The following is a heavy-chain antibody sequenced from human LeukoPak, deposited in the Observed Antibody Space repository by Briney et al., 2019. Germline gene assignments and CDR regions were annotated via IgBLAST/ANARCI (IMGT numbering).Heavy chain of an antibody. J-gene: IGHJ4*02. CDR2: INTNTGNP. Sequence: ASVKVSCKASGYTFTSYAMNWVRQAPGQGLEWMGWINTNTGNPTYAQGFTGRFVFSLDTSVSTAYLQISSLKAEDTAVYYCARVSRSQGTYYFDYWGQGTLVTVSS. D-gene: IGHD6-6*01. CDR1: GYTFTSYA. CDR3: ARVSRSQGTYYFDY. V-gene: IGHV7-4-1*02.